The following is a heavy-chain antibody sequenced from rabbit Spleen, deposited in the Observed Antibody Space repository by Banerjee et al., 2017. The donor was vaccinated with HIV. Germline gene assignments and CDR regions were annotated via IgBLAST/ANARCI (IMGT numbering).Heavy chain of an antibody. CDR3: ARDGAGGSYFAL. Sequence: QSLEESGGDLVKPGASLTLTCTASGFSFSSSDYMCWVRLAPGKGLEWIGYIDPVFGSTYYASWVNGRFTISSHNAQNTLYLQLNSLTAADTATYFCARDGAGGSYFALWGQGTLVTVS. V-gene: IGHV1S40*01. CDR1: GFSFSSSDY. CDR2: IDPVFGST. D-gene: IGHD8-1*01. J-gene: IGHJ3*01.